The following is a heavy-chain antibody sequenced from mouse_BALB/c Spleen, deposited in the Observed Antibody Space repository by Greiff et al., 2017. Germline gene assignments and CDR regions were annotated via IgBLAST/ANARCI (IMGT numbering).Heavy chain of an antibody. D-gene: IGHD2-1*01. CDR2: INSNGGST. CDR1: GFTFSSYY. J-gene: IGHJ3*01. V-gene: IGHV5-6-2*01. CDR3: ARRGNYAFAD. Sequence: EVMLVESGGGLVKLGGSLKLSCAASGFTFSSYYMSWVRQTPEKRLELVAAINSNGGSTYYPDTVKGRFTISRDNAKNTLYLQMSSLKSEDTALYYCARRGNYAFADWGQGTLVTVSA.